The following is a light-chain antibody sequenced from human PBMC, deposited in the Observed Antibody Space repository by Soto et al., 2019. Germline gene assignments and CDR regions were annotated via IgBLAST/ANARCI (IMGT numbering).Light chain of an antibody. CDR3: SSYTASSTWV. CDR1: SGDVGGYNY. V-gene: IGLV2-14*01. Sequence: QSALTQPASVSGSPGQSITISCTGTSGDVGGYNYVSWYQISPGKAPKLIIYEVSNRPSGVSDRFSGSRSGNTASLAISGLQPEDEADYYCSSYTASSTWVFGGGTKVTVL. CDR2: EVS. J-gene: IGLJ3*02.